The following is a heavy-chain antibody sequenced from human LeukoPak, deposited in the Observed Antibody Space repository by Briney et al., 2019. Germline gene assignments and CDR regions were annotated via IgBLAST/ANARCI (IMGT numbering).Heavy chain of an antibody. CDR3: ARPSGGSWYVVVYSYDY. V-gene: IGHV3-20*04. D-gene: IGHD6-13*01. Sequence: PGGSLRLSCEASGFTFDDYGMSWVRQVPGKGLEWVSGIKWNGYSKGYADSVKGRFIISRDNAKNSLYLQMNSLRAEDTAVYYCARPSGGSWYVVVYSYDYWGQGTLVTVSS. CDR2: IKWNGYSK. J-gene: IGHJ4*02. CDR1: GFTFDDYG.